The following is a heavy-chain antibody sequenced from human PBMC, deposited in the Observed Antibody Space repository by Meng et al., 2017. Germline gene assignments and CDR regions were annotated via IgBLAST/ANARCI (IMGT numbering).Heavy chain of an antibody. J-gene: IGHJ3*02. CDR1: GYTFTSYG. CDR3: ARDRAPYDGGAFDI. CDR2: ISAYNGNT. Sequence: ASVKVSCQATGYTFTSYGISWVRQAPGQGREWMGWISAYNGNTNYAQKLQGRVTMTTDTSTNTAYMELRSPRSDDTAVYYCARDRAPYDGGAFDIWGQGTMVTVSS. D-gene: IGHD3-22*01. V-gene: IGHV1-18*01.